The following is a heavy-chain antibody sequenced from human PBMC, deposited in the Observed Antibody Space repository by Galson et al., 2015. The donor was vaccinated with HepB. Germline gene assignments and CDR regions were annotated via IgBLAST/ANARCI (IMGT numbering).Heavy chain of an antibody. CDR1: GFTVGSNY. Sequence: SLRLSCAASGFTVGSNYMSWVRQAPGKGLEWVSVIYSGGSTYYADSVKGRFTISRDNSKNTLYLQMNSLRAEDTAVYYCAREKYSSSSRGGAFDIWGQGTMVTVSS. CDR3: AREKYSSSSRGGAFDI. D-gene: IGHD6-6*01. CDR2: IYSGGST. V-gene: IGHV3-53*01. J-gene: IGHJ3*02.